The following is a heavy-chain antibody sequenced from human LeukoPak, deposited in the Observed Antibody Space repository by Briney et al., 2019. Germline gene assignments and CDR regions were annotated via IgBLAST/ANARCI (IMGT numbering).Heavy chain of an antibody. V-gene: IGHV4-59*01. D-gene: IGHD6-19*01. CDR3: ARRGRSDSSGWYFGY. Sequence: SETLSLTCTVSGGSISSYYWSWIRQPPGKGLEWLGYICYSGSTNYNPSLKSRVTISVDTSKNQFSLKLSPVTAADTAVYYCARRGRSDSSGWYFGYWGQGTLVTVSS. CDR1: GGSISSYY. J-gene: IGHJ4*02. CDR2: ICYSGST.